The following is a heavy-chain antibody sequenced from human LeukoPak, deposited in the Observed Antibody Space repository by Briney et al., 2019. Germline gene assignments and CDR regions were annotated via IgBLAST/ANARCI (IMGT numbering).Heavy chain of an antibody. CDR2: IQHDGSDQ. CDR1: GFTFSSYW. J-gene: IGHJ3*01. D-gene: IGHD3-10*01. Sequence: PGGSLRLSCAASGFTFSSYWMSWLRQAPGKGLEWVANIQHDGSDQYYEDSVKGRFTISRDNAKDSLLLQMNSLRAEDTAVYFCARSFLMSFGELLSGGFDVWGQGAMVTVSS. CDR3: ARSFLMSFGELLSGGFDV. V-gene: IGHV3-7*01.